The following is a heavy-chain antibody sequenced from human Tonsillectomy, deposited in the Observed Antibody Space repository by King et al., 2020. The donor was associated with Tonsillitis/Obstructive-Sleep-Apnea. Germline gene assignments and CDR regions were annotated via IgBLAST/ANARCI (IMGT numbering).Heavy chain of an antibody. J-gene: IGHJ6*03. CDR2: INHSGGT. V-gene: IGHV4-34*01. CDR3: ARXVPTSYYMDV. CDR1: GGSFSGYY. Sequence: VQLQQWGAGLLKPSETLSLTCAAYGGSFSGYYWTWIRQPPGKGLEWIGQINHSGGTKYKPSLESRVTISLDTPKNQVSLGVNSVSAADTAVYYCARXVPTSYYMDVWSXGTAVT.